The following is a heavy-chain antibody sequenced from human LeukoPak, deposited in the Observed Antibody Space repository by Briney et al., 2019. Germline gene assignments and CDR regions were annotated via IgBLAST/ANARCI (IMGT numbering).Heavy chain of an antibody. J-gene: IGHJ4*02. Sequence: PSETLSLTCAVYGGSFSGYYWSWIRQPPGKGLEWIGEINHSGSTNYNPSLKSRVTISVDTSKNQFSLKLSSVTAADTAVYHCARDAPSGYYTRGVDYWGQGTLVTVSS. CDR2: INHSGST. CDR1: GGSFSGYY. D-gene: IGHD3-3*01. V-gene: IGHV4-34*01. CDR3: ARDAPSGYYTRGVDY.